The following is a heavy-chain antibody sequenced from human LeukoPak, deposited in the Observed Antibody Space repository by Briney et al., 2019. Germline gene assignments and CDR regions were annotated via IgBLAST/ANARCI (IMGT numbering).Heavy chain of an antibody. D-gene: IGHD2-2*01. Sequence: PGGSLRLSCAVSGLNFRSFWMSWVRQAPGKGLEWVANIKQDETEKFYVDSVKGRFTISRDNAKNSLYLQMNSLRVEDSAVYYCARDMESESSFDYWGQGTLVTVSS. CDR1: GLNFRSFW. V-gene: IGHV3-7*01. CDR2: IKQDETEK. CDR3: ARDMESESSFDY. J-gene: IGHJ4*02.